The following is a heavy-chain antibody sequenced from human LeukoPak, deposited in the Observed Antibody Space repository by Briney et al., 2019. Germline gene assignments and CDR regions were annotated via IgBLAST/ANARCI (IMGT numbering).Heavy chain of an antibody. CDR2: ISYDGSNK. J-gene: IGHJ6*02. CDR1: GFTFSSYG. D-gene: IGHD5-18*01. CDR3: AKGKLQLWDDYYYYGMDV. V-gene: IGHV3-30*18. Sequence: PGRSLRLSCAASGFTFSSYGMHWVRQAPGKGLEWVAVISYDGSNKYYADSVKGRFTISRDNSKNTLYLQMNRLRAEDTAVYYCAKGKLQLWDDYYYYGMDVWGQGTTVTVSS.